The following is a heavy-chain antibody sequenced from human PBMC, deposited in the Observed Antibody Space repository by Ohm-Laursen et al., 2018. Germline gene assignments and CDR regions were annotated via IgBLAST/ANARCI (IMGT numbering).Heavy chain of an antibody. V-gene: IGHV4-61*01. D-gene: IGHD1-7*01. CDR2: IYYSGST. CDR1: GGSVTSGSYY. Sequence: SETLSLTCTVSGGSVTSGSYYWSWIRQPPGKGLEWIGYIYYSGSTNYNPSLKSRVTISADTSKNQFSLKLSSVTAADTAVYYCARVPGNYARRAYWGQGTLVTVSS. CDR3: ARVPGNYARRAY. J-gene: IGHJ4*02.